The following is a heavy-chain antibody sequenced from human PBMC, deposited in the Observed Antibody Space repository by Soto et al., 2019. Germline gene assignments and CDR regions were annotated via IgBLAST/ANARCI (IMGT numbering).Heavy chain of an antibody. CDR1: GFTFSSYW. Sequence: EVQLVESGGGLVQPGGSLRLSCAASGFTFSSYWMSWVRQAPWKGLEWVATIKQDGSEKYYVDSVKGRFTISRDNAKNSLYLQMNSLRAEDTAVYYCAREGSSWSFFDYWGQGTLVTVSS. J-gene: IGHJ4*02. D-gene: IGHD6-13*01. CDR3: AREGSSWSFFDY. CDR2: IKQDGSEK. V-gene: IGHV3-7*03.